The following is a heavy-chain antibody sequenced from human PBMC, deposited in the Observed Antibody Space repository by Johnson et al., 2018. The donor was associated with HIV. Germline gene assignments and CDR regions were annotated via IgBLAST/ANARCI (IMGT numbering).Heavy chain of an antibody. Sequence: QVQLVESGGGVVQPGRSLRLSCAASGFTFSSYGMPWVRQAPGKGLEWLAVISYDGSNKYYGDSVKGRFPISRENSKNTLYLQMNSLGAEDTAVYYCAKVGATVVTPRGEAFDIWGQGAMVTVSS. CDR2: ISYDGSNK. D-gene: IGHD4-23*01. CDR1: GFTFSSYG. J-gene: IGHJ3*02. CDR3: AKVGATVVTPRGEAFDI. V-gene: IGHV3-30*18.